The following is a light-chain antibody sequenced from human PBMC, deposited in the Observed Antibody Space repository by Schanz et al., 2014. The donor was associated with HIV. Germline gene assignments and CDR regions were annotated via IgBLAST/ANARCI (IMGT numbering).Light chain of an antibody. CDR1: QSVGSN. CDR3: QQYDNWPLT. J-gene: IGKJ4*01. Sequence: EIVLTQSPATLSVSPGERATLSCRASQSVGSNLAWYQHKPGQAPRLLIYGASTRTTGIPARFSGSGSGTEFTLTISSLQSEDFAIYFCQQYDNWPLTFGGGTKVEFE. CDR2: GAS. V-gene: IGKV3-15*01.